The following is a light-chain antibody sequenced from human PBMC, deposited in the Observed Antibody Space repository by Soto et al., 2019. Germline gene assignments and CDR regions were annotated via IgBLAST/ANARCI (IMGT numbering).Light chain of an antibody. CDR2: DVS. CDR1: QSIGSW. V-gene: IGKV1-5*01. Sequence: DIQMTQSPSTVSASVGDRVTITCRASQSIGSWLAWYQQKPGKAPKLLIYDVSTLESGVPSRFSGSGSGTEFTLTISSLQPDDFATYYCQQYNTYWTFGQGTKVDIK. J-gene: IGKJ1*01. CDR3: QQYNTYWT.